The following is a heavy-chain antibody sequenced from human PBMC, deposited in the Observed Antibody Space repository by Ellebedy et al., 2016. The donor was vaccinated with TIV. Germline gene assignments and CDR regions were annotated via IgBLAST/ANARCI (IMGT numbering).Heavy chain of an antibody. CDR3: ASLRLGELSPFAH. CDR1: GGSISSYY. J-gene: IGHJ5*02. V-gene: IGHV4-59*01. Sequence: MPSETLSLTCTVSGGSISSYYWSWIRQPPGKGLEWIGYIYYSGSTNYNPSLKSRVTISVDTSKNQFSLKLSSVTAADTAVYYCASLRLGELSPFAHWGQGTLVTVSS. D-gene: IGHD3-16*02. CDR2: IYYSGST.